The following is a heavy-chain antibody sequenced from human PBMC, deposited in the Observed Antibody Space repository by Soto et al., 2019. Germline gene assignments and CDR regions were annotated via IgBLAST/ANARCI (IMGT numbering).Heavy chain of an antibody. Sequence: EVQLLDSGGGLVQPGGSLRLSCAASGFTFSNYDMTWVRQAPGKGLEWVSRIGGSGDRTYYADSVKGRFTISRDNSRNTLYLPMNSLRAEDTAMYYCAKVPLRPSDFDYWGQGALVTVSS. V-gene: IGHV3-23*01. CDR1: GFTFSNYD. J-gene: IGHJ4*02. CDR2: IGGSGDRT. D-gene: IGHD4-17*01. CDR3: AKVPLRPSDFDY.